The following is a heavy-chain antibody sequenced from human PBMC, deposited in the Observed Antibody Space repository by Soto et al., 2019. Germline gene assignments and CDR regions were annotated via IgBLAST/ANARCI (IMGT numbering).Heavy chain of an antibody. V-gene: IGHV4-34*01. J-gene: IGHJ6*03. Sequence: QVQLQQWGAGLLKPSETLSLTCAVYGGSFSGFYWGWIRQPPAKGLEWIGEINHSGKTNYNPSLKSRLTMLVNPVKNPFPPELGSVTAADPAVYYCGGPPMGRGVIITLWGYYMDVWGKGTTVSVSS. D-gene: IGHD3-10*01. CDR2: INHSGKT. CDR1: GGSFSGFY. CDR3: GGPPMGRGVIITLWGYYMDV.